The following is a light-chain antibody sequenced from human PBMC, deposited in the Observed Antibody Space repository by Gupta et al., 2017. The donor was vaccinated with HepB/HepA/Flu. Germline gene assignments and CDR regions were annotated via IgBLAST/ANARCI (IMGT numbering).Light chain of an antibody. CDR3: QQSYSTPRN. V-gene: IGKV1-39*01. Sequence: DIQMTQSPSSLSASVGDRVTITCRTSQNIRSYLNWYQQKPGKAPKLLIYASSNLQNGVPSRFSGSGFGTDLTLTISSLQPEDFATYYCQQSYSTPRNFGQGTEVEIK. J-gene: IGKJ2*02. CDR2: ASS. CDR1: QNIRSY.